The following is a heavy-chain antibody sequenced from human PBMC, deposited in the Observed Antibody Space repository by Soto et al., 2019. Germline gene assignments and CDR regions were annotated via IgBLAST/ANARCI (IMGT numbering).Heavy chain of an antibody. Sequence: GGSLRLSCAASGFTFSDHYMDWVRQAPGKGLEWVGRTRNKANSYTTEYAASVKGRFTISRDDSKNSLYLQMNSLKTEDTAVYYCAREPPRSYDFWSGSLTYFDYWGQGTLVTVSS. CDR2: TRNKANSYTT. CDR1: GFTFSDHY. D-gene: IGHD3-3*01. V-gene: IGHV3-72*01. CDR3: AREPPRSYDFWSGSLTYFDY. J-gene: IGHJ4*02.